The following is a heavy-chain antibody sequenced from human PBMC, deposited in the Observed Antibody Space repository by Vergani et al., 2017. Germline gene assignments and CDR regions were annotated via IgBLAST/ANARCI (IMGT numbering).Heavy chain of an antibody. V-gene: IGHV3-48*01. CDR1: GFTFSSYS. J-gene: IGHJ4*02. CDR3: ARDYKLSYYDYVSGLTGSDY. Sequence: EVQLVESGGGLVQPGGSLRLSCAASGFTFSSYSMNWVRQAPGKGLEWVSYISSSSSTIYYADSVKGRFTISRDNAKNSLYLQMNSLRAEDTAVYYCARDYKLSYYDYVSGLTGSDYWGQGTLVTVSS. D-gene: IGHD3-16*01. CDR2: ISSSSSTI.